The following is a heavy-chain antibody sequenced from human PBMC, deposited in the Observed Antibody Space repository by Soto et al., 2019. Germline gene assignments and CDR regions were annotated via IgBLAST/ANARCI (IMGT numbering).Heavy chain of an antibody. J-gene: IGHJ4*02. Sequence: EVQLVESGGGSVQRGGSLRLSCTASEFIFSSYWMSWVRQVPGKGLEWVANIKQDGSKMSYVDSVKGRFTISRDNAKNSVYLAMYFLGAEHTAMYHCASCIFAIPVDIWGQGTLVTVSS. CDR1: EFIFSSYW. D-gene: IGHD3-9*01. CDR2: IKQDGSKM. V-gene: IGHV3-7*02. CDR3: ASCIFAIPVDI.